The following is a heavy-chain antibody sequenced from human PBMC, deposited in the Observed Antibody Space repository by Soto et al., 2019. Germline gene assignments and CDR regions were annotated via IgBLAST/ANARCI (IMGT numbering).Heavy chain of an antibody. D-gene: IGHD3-3*01. CDR1: GFSLSTSGVG. Sequence: SGPTLVNPTQTLTLTCTFSGFSLSTSGVGVGWIRQPPGKALEWLALIYWDDDKRYSPSLKSRLTITKDTSKTQVVLTMTNMDPVDTATYYCAHKLPFLDLRGNWCYPRGQGTLVTVSS. CDR3: AHKLPFLDLRGNWCYP. J-gene: IGHJ5*02. V-gene: IGHV2-5*02. CDR2: IYWDDDK.